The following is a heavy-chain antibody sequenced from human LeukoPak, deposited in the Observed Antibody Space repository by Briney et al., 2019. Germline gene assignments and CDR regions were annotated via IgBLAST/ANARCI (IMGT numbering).Heavy chain of an antibody. Sequence: GGSLRLSCAASGFTFSSYGMHWVRQAPGKGLEWVAFIRYDGSKKYYADSVKGRFTISRDNAKNTLYLQMNSLRDEDTAVFYCARSRYDYIWGIDYWGQGTLVTISS. D-gene: IGHD3-16*01. CDR3: ARSRYDYIWGIDY. J-gene: IGHJ4*02. CDR2: IRYDGSKK. V-gene: IGHV3-30*02. CDR1: GFTFSSYG.